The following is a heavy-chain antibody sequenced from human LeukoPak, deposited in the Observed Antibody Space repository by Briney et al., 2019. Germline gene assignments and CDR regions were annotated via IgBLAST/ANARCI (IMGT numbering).Heavy chain of an antibody. CDR1: GFTVNSDC. D-gene: IGHD3-3*01. V-gene: IGHV3-23*01. CDR2: ISGSGGST. CDR3: AKPQLTRSGYNY. J-gene: IGHJ4*02. Sequence: GGSLRLSCAASGFTVNSDCMSWVRQAPGKGLEWVSAISGSGGSTYYADSVKGRFTISRDNSKNTLYLQMNSLRAEDTAVYYCAKPQLTRSGYNYWGQGTLVTVSS.